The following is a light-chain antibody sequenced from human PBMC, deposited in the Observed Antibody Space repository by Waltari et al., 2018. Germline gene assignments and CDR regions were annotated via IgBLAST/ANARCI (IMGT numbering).Light chain of an antibody. CDR3: QHYLRLPAT. Sequence: EIVLTQSPGTLSLSQGDRATLSCRASQSVNRYLAWYQQKPGTAPRLLIYYASTRATGIPARFSGSGSGTDFSLTIRRLEPEDYAVYHCQHYLRLPATFGQGTKVEIK. J-gene: IGKJ1*01. V-gene: IGKV3-20*01. CDR1: QSVNRY. CDR2: YAS.